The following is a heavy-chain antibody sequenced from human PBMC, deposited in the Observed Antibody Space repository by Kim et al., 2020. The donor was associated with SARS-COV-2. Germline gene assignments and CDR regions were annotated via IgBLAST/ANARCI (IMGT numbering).Heavy chain of an antibody. J-gene: IGHJ4*02. CDR2: ISSSSSLI. Sequence: GGSLRLSCAASGFTFSSYSMNWVRQAPGKGLEWVSYISSSSSLIYQADSVKGRFTISRDNAKNSLYLQMNSLRAEDTAVYYCARDAGLYSGYDSDYWGQGTLVSVSS. V-gene: IGHV3-48*04. CDR3: ARDAGLYSGYDSDY. CDR1: GFTFSSYS. D-gene: IGHD5-12*01.